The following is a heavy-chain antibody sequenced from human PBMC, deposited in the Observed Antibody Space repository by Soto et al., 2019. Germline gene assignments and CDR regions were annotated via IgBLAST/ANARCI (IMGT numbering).Heavy chain of an antibody. CDR3: ARHGGEYYDILTGYYSPLYGMGV. Sequence: SETLSLTCTVSGGSISSSSYYWGWIRQPPGKGLEWIGSIYYSGSTYYNPSLKSRVTISVDTSKNQFSLKLSSVTAADTAVYYCARHGGEYYDILTGYYSPLYGMGVWGQGTTVTVSS. CDR1: GGSISSSSYY. CDR2: IYYSGST. V-gene: IGHV4-39*01. D-gene: IGHD3-9*01. J-gene: IGHJ6*02.